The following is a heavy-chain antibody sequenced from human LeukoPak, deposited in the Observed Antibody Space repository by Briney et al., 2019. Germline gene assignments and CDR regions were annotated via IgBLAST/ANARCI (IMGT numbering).Heavy chain of an antibody. Sequence: GGSLRLSCAAAGFTFSSYGMHWVRQAPGKGLEWVSAISGSGGSTYYADSVKGRFTISRDNSKNTLYLQMNSLRAEDTAVYYCAKDQGSGWPEDFDYWGQGTLVTVSS. CDR2: ISGSGGST. D-gene: IGHD6-19*01. CDR1: GFTFSSYG. J-gene: IGHJ4*02. V-gene: IGHV3-23*01. CDR3: AKDQGSGWPEDFDY.